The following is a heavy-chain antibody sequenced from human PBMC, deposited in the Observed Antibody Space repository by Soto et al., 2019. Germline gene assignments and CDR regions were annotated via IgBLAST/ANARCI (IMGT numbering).Heavy chain of an antibody. Sequence: PSETLSLTCAVYGGSFSGYYWSWIRQPPGKGLEWIGEINHSENTNYSPSLKSRVTISIDTSKNQFSLKLKSVTAADTAMYYCARGTQMGSYNWFDPWGQGTPVTVSS. V-gene: IGHV4-34*01. J-gene: IGHJ5*02. D-gene: IGHD3-16*01. CDR3: ARGTQMGSYNWFDP. CDR1: GGSFSGYY. CDR2: INHSENT.